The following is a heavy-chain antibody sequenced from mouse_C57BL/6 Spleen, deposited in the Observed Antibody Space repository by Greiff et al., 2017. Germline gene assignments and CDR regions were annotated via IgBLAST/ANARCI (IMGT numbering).Heavy chain of an antibody. Sequence: QVQLQQPGAELVMPGASVKLSCKASGYTFTSYWMHWVKQRPGQGLEWIGEIDPSDSYTNYNQKFKGKSTLTVDKSSSTAYMQLSSLTSEDSAVYYCARFTTVVANYFDYWGQGTTLTGSS. CDR1: GYTFTSYW. CDR2: IDPSDSYT. J-gene: IGHJ2*01. D-gene: IGHD1-1*01. CDR3: ARFTTVVANYFDY. V-gene: IGHV1-69*01.